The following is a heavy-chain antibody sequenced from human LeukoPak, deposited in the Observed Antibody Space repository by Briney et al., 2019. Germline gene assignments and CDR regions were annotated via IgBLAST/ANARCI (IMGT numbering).Heavy chain of an antibody. J-gene: IGHJ4*02. Sequence: GGSLRLSCAPSLFSPTRFETRTVSQAPGKGLEWVSYISSSGSTIYYADSVKGRFTISRDNAKNSLYLKMNSLRAEDTAVYYCGIGSPQDFIDYRGQGTLVTVSS. V-gene: IGHV3-48*03. CDR2: ISSSGSTI. CDR3: GIGSPQDFIDY. D-gene: IGHD3/OR15-3a*01. CDR1: LFSPTRFE.